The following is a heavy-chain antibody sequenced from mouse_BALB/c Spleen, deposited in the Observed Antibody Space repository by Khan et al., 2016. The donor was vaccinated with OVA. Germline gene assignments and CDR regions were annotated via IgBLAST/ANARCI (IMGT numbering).Heavy chain of an antibody. Sequence: QIQLVQSGPELKKPGETVKISCKASGYTFTNYGMNWVKQAPGKGLKWMGWINTYTGKPIYANDFKGRFAFSLETSASTAYLQINNLKNEAAATYFCARVGYNGTMDYWGQGTSVTVSS. J-gene: IGHJ4*01. V-gene: IGHV9-3-1*01. CDR1: GYTFTNYG. D-gene: IGHD2-14*01. CDR2: INTYTGKP. CDR3: ARVGYNGTMDY.